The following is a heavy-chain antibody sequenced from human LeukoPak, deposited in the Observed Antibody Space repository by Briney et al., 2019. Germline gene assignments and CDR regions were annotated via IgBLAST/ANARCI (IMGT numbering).Heavy chain of an antibody. CDR1: GFTVSSNY. Sequence: GGSLRLSCAASGFTVSSNYMSWVRQAPGKELEWVSVIYSGGSTYYADSVKGRFTISRDNSKNTLYVQVNSLGTEDTAAYYCAKGSYYDSSGSFYFDYWGQGTLVTVSS. CDR3: AKGSYYDSSGSFYFDY. V-gene: IGHV3-53*01. D-gene: IGHD3-22*01. CDR2: IYSGGST. J-gene: IGHJ4*02.